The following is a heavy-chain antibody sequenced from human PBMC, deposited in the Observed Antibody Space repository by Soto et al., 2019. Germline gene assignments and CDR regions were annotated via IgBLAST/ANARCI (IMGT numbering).Heavy chain of an antibody. J-gene: IGHJ3*02. Sequence: GGSLRLSCAASGFTFSSYGMHWVRQAPGKGLEWVAVIWYDGSNKYYADSVKGRFTISRDNSKNTLYLQMNSLRAEDTAVYYCARKNGIYGSGVDAFDIWGQGTMVTVSS. V-gene: IGHV3-33*01. CDR3: ARKNGIYGSGVDAFDI. CDR2: IWYDGSNK. CDR1: GFTFSSYG. D-gene: IGHD3-10*01.